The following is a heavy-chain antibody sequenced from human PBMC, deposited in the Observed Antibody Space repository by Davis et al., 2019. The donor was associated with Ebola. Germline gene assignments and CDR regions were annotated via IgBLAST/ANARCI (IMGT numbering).Heavy chain of an antibody. Sequence: GESLKISCSASGFTFSTYNMNWVRQAPGKGLEWLSYIGTSPTSVYYADSVRGRFTVSRDNAKNSVYLQMNSLRAEDTSVYYCAKDLWRMAQGIDYWGQGTLVTVSS. D-gene: IGHD2/OR15-2a*01. CDR3: AKDLWRMAQGIDY. CDR2: IGTSPTSV. V-gene: IGHV3-48*01. CDR1: GFTFSTYN. J-gene: IGHJ4*02.